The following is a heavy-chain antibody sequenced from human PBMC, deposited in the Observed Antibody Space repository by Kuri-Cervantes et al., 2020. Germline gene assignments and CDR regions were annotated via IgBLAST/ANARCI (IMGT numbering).Heavy chain of an antibody. D-gene: IGHD5-12*01. CDR1: GFTFSSYS. J-gene: IGHJ4*02. CDR2: ISGSGGST. V-gene: IGHV3-23*01. CDR3: AKGGIVATNLYFDY. Sequence: ETLSLTCAASGFTFSSYSMNWVRQAPGKGLEWVSAISGSGGSTYYADSVKGRFTISRDNSKNTLYLQMNSLRAEDTAVYYCAKGGIVATNLYFDYWGQGTLVTVSS.